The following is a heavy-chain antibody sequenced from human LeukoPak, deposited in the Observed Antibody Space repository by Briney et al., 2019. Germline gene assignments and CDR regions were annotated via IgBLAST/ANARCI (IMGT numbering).Heavy chain of an antibody. CDR3: AIDTSEDYADY. CDR1: GFTFSSYA. CDR2: ISGSGGST. J-gene: IGHJ4*02. Sequence: GGSLRLSCAASGFTFSSYAMSWVRQAPGKGLEWVSGISGSGGSTYYADSVKGRFTISRDNSKNTLYLQMSSLRAEDTAVYYCAIDTSEDYADYWGQGTLVTVSS. V-gene: IGHV3-23*01.